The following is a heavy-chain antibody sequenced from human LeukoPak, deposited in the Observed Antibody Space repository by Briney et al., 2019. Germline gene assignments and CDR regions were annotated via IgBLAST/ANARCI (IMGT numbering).Heavy chain of an antibody. D-gene: IGHD4-11*01. CDR2: IYHTGST. Sequence: PSETLSLTCTVSGDSLSSYYWTWIRQPPGKGLEWIGYIYHTGSTYYNPSLKSRVTISIDTSKNQFSLKLSPMTAADTAVYYCARGPTYSNSYDCWGQGTLVSVSS. V-gene: IGHV4-59*01. CDR3: ARGPTYSNSYDC. J-gene: IGHJ4*02. CDR1: GDSLSSYY.